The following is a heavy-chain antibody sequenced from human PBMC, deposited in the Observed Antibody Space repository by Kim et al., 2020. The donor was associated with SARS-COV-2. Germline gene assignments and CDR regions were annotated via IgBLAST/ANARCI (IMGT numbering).Heavy chain of an antibody. CDR1: GGSISSSSYY. Sequence: SETLSLTCTVSGGSISSSSYYWGWIRQPPGKGLEWIGSIYYSGSTYYNPSLKSRVTISVDTSKNQFSLKLSSVTAADTAVYYCTRGYWFDPWGQGTLVTVSS. CDR3: TRGYWFDP. J-gene: IGHJ5*02. CDR2: IYYSGST. V-gene: IGHV4-39*01.